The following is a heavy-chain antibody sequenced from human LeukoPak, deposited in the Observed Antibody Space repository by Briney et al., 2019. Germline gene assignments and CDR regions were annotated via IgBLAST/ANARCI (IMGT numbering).Heavy chain of an antibody. D-gene: IGHD6-19*01. CDR3: ARDSGWWMFDY. V-gene: IGHV1-46*01. CDR2: ITPSGGST. Sequence: ASVKVSCKASGYTFTSYYIHWVRQAPGQGLEWMGIITPSGGSTSYAQKFQGRVTMTRDTSTSTVYTELSSLRSEDTAVYYCARDSGWWMFDYWGQGTLVTVSS. CDR1: GYTFTSYY. J-gene: IGHJ4*02.